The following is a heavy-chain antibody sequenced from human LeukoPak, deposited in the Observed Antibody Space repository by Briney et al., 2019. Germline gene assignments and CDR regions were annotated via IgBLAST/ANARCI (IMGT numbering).Heavy chain of an antibody. Sequence: PSETLSLTCTVSGGSISSYYWSWIRQPPGKGLEWIGYIYYSGSTNYNPSLKSRVTISVDTSKNQFSLKLSSVTAADTAVYYCARDAMVRGVIDYYYYYMDVWGKGTTVTISS. J-gene: IGHJ6*03. V-gene: IGHV4-59*01. CDR1: GGSISSYY. D-gene: IGHD3-10*01. CDR2: IYYSGST. CDR3: ARDAMVRGVIDYYYYYMDV.